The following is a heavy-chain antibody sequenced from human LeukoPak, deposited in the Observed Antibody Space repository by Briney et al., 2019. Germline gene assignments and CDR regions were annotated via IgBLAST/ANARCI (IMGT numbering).Heavy chain of an antibody. CDR3: ARGFLYYDFWSAPAFDI. V-gene: IGHV4-30-4*08. CDR1: GGSISSGDYY. J-gene: IGHJ3*02. D-gene: IGHD3-3*01. Sequence: PSQTLSLTCTVSGGSISSGDYYWSWIRQPPGKGLEWIGYIYYSGSTYYNPSLESRVTISVDTSKNQFSLKLSSVTAADTAVYYCARGFLYYDFWSAPAFDIWGQGTMVTVSS. CDR2: IYYSGST.